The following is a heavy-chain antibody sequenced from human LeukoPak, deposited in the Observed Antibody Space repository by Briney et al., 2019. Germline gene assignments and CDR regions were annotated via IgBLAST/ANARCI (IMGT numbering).Heavy chain of an antibody. CDR2: IYYSGST. D-gene: IGHD3-22*01. CDR1: GFTFSSYS. Sequence: GSLRLSCAASGFTFSSYSMSWVRQAPGKGLEWIGSIYYSGSTYYNPSLKSRVTISVDTSKNQFSLKLSSVTAADTAVYYCARHCNYYDSSGYLDYWGQGTLVTVSS. V-gene: IGHV4-38-2*01. CDR3: ARHCNYYDSSGYLDY. J-gene: IGHJ4*02.